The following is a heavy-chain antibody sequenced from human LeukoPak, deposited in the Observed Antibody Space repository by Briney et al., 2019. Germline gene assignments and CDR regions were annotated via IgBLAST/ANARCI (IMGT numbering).Heavy chain of an antibody. CDR3: ANGYCTNGVCYPYYYYYMGV. J-gene: IGHJ6*03. CDR1: GFTFSSYG. Sequence: PGGSLRLSCAASGFTFSSYGMHWVRQAPGKGLEWVAVISYDGSNKYYADSVKGRFTISRDNSKNTLYLQMNSLRAEDTAVYYCANGYCTNGVCYPYYYYYMGVWGKGTTVTVSS. D-gene: IGHD2-8*01. CDR2: ISYDGSNK. V-gene: IGHV3-30*18.